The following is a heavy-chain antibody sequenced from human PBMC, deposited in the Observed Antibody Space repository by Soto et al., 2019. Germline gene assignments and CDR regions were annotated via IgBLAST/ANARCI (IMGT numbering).Heavy chain of an antibody. CDR3: AKGSDRRTWTGDGMDV. CDR1: GFTFNDYP. Sequence: GGSLRLSCAASGFTFNDYPMHWVRQAPGKGLEWVSLISWDGGSTSYADSVKGRFTISRDNRKDSLYLQMNSLRNEDTGLYYCAKGSDRRTWTGDGMDVWGQGTTVTVSS. J-gene: IGHJ6*02. CDR2: ISWDGGST. D-gene: IGHD1-1*01. V-gene: IGHV3-43*01.